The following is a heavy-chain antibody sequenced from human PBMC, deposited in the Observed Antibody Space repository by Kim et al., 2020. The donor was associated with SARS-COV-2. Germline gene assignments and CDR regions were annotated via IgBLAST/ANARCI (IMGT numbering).Heavy chain of an antibody. CDR1: GYTFTSYA. CDR2: INTNTGNP. D-gene: IGHD3-3*01. Sequence: ASVKVSCKASGYTFTSYAMNWVRQAPGQGLEWMGWINTNTGNPTYAQGFTGRFVFSLDTSVSTAYLQISSLKAEDTAVYYCARDEPLFTIFGADYYYYYGMDVWGQGTTVTVSS. V-gene: IGHV7-4-1*02. J-gene: IGHJ6*02. CDR3: ARDEPLFTIFGADYYYYYGMDV.